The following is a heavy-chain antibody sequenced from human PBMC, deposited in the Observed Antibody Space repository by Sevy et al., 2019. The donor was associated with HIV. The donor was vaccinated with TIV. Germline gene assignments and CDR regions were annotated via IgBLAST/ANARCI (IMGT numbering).Heavy chain of an antibody. D-gene: IGHD6-13*01. Sequence: GGSLRLSCAASGFTVTSNYMSWVRQAPGKGLEWVSVIYSGGSTYYAGSVKGRFTISRDNSKNTLYLQMNSLRAEDTAVYYCGRDDVSRGIDYWGQGTLVTVSS. J-gene: IGHJ4*02. CDR1: GFTVTSNY. CDR2: IYSGGST. CDR3: GRDDVSRGIDY. V-gene: IGHV3-53*01.